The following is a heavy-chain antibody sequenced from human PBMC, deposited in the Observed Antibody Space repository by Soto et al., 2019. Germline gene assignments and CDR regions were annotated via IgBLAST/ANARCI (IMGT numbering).Heavy chain of an antibody. D-gene: IGHD3-22*01. J-gene: IGHJ5*01. CDR3: ARTNYFDPGWFDS. CDR2: IYRTGST. Sequence: SETLSLTCTVSGGSISNYYWNWIRQPPGKGLEWIGSIYRTGSTDYNPSLRSRLTMSVDTSMNQFSLKLNSVTAADTAVYYCARTNYFDPGWFDSWGQGTLVTVSS. CDR1: GGSISNYY. V-gene: IGHV4-59*08.